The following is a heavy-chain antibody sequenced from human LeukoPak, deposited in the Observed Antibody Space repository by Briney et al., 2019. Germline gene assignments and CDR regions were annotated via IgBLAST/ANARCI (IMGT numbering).Heavy chain of an antibody. Sequence: QSGGSLRLSCAASGFTFSSYSMNWVRQAPGKGLEWVSAISGSGGSTYYADSVKGRFTISRDNSKNTLYLQMNSLRAEDTAVYYCAREYNWNWDFDYWGQGTLVTVSS. CDR3: AREYNWNWDFDY. CDR2: ISGSGGST. J-gene: IGHJ4*02. CDR1: GFTFSSYS. V-gene: IGHV3-23*01. D-gene: IGHD1-1*01.